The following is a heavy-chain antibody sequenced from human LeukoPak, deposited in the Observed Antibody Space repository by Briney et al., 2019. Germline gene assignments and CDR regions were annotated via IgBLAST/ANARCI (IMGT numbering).Heavy chain of an antibody. V-gene: IGHV4-31*03. Sequence: PSQTLSLTCTVSGGSISSGGYYWSWIRQHPGKGLEWIGYIYYSGSTYYNPSLKSRVTISVDTSKNQFSLKLSSVTAADTAVYYCARSPWIQPQFVYWGQGTLVTVSS. D-gene: IGHD5-18*01. CDR1: GGSISSGGYY. CDR3: ARSPWIQPQFVY. J-gene: IGHJ4*02. CDR2: IYYSGST.